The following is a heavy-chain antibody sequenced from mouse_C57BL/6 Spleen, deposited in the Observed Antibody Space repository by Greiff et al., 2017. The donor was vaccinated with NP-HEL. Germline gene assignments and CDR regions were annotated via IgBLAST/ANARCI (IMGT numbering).Heavy chain of an antibody. CDR3: ARGGVVAYEDY. J-gene: IGHJ4*01. CDR1: GYAFTNYL. V-gene: IGHV1-54*01. D-gene: IGHD1-1*01. Sequence: VQLQQSGAELVRPGTSVKVSCKASGYAFTNYLIEWVKQRPGQGLEWIGVINPGSGGTNYNEKFKGKATLTADKSSSTAYMQLSSLTSEDSAVYFCARGGVVAYEDYWGQGTSVTVSS. CDR2: INPGSGGT.